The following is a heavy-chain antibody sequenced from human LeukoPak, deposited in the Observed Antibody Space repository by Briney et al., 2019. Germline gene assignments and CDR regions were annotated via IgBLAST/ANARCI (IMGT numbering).Heavy chain of an antibody. Sequence: PGGSLRLSCAASGFTFSSYEMNWVRQAPGKGLEWISYISRSSSTIYYADSVKGRFTISRDNATNSLYLQMSSLRDEDTAVYYCAREMIVDYWGQGTLVTVSS. CDR3: AREMIVDY. V-gene: IGHV3-48*02. D-gene: IGHD3-22*01. CDR1: GFTFSSYE. CDR2: ISRSSSTI. J-gene: IGHJ4*02.